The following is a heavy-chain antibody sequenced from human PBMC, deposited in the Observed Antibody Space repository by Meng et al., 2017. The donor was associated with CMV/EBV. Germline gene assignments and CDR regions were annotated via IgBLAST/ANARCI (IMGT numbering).Heavy chain of an antibody. CDR3: AKDLVIPLYSTPYYYGMDV. CDR1: GFTFSSSA. D-gene: IGHD4-11*01. Sequence: GESLKIPCAASGFTFSSSAMSLVRQAPGKGLEWVSVIYSGGSSTSYADSVKGRFTIPRDNSKNTLYLQMNSLKAEDTAVYYCAKDLVIPLYSTPYYYGMDVWGQGTTVIVSS. V-gene: IGHV3-23*03. CDR2: IYSGGSST. J-gene: IGHJ6*02.